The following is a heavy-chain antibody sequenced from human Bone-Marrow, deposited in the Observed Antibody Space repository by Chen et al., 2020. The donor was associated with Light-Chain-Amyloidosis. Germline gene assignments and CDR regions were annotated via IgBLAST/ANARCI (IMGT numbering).Heavy chain of an antibody. D-gene: IGHD5-12*01. J-gene: IGHJ4*02. CDR3: SREFTGYDDY. CDR1: GFTFRTSW. V-gene: IGHV3-74*01. Sequence: DVQLLESGGGLVQPGGSLRLACAASGFTFRTSWMHWVRQAPGKGRVWVSRIKPDGTRVDYADSVRGRFTISRDDAKSTVYLQMNSRRAEDTAVYYCSREFTGYDDYWGQGTLVTVSS. CDR2: IKPDGTRV.